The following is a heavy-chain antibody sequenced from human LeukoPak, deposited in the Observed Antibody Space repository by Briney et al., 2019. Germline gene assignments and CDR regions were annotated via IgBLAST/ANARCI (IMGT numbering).Heavy chain of an antibody. CDR3: TRSDTNNERWLQFEDYFDY. V-gene: IGHV3-30*02. CDR1: GFTFSSYG. Sequence: GGSLRLSCAASGFTFSSYGMHWVRQAPGKGLEWVAFIRYDGSNKYYADSVKGRFTISRDNSKNTVYLQMNSLKTEDTAVYYCTRSDTNNERWLQFEDYFDYWGQGTLVTVSS. D-gene: IGHD5-24*01. J-gene: IGHJ4*02. CDR2: IRYDGSNK.